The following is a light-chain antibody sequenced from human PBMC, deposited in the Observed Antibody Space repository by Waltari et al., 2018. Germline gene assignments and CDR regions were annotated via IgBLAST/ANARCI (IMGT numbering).Light chain of an antibody. V-gene: IGKV3-11*01. Sequence: EIVLTQSPATLSLSPGEGATLSCRASQSVSSSLAWIQQRPGQAPRLLIYDASSRATGIPARFSGSGSGTDVTLTISSLEPEDFAVYYCQQRAFWPPTFGRGTKLEMK. J-gene: IGKJ2*01. CDR2: DAS. CDR1: QSVSSS. CDR3: QQRAFWPPT.